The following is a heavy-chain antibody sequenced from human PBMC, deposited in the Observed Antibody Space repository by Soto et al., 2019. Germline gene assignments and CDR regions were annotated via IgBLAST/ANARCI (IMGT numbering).Heavy chain of an antibody. CDR2: IYYSGST. V-gene: IGHV4-31*03. J-gene: IGHJ6*02. Sequence: QVQLQESGPGLVKPSQTLSLTCTVSGGSISSGGYYWSWIRQHPGKGLEWIGYIYYSGSTYYNPSLKSRVTISVDTSKNQFSLKLSSVTAADTAVYYCARDMVVPAASYYYYGMDVWGQGTTVTVSS. CDR3: ARDMVVPAASYYYYGMDV. CDR1: GGSISSGGYY. D-gene: IGHD2-2*01.